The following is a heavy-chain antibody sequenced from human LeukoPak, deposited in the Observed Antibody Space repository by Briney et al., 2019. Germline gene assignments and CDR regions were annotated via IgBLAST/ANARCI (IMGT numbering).Heavy chain of an antibody. CDR3: ARDREEVVVAATDYYYYMDV. D-gene: IGHD2-15*01. Sequence: GASVKVSCKASGGTFSSYAISWVRQAPGQGLEWMGGIIPIFGTANYAQKFQGRVTITADESTSTAYMELSSLRSEDTAVYYCARDREEVVVAATDYYYYMDVWGKGTTVTISS. V-gene: IGHV1-69*01. CDR2: IIPIFGTA. CDR1: GGTFSSYA. J-gene: IGHJ6*03.